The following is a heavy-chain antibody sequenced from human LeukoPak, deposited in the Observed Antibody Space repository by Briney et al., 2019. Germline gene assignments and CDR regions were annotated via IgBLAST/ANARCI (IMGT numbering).Heavy chain of an antibody. V-gene: IGHV1-69*06. D-gene: IGHD4-17*01. CDR2: IIPVFGTS. CDR3: ARQPTTVTTRDAFDI. Sequence: SVKVSCKASGGTFSSYSISWVRQAPGQGLEWMGGIIPVFGTSNYAQKFQGRVTITADKSASTAYMELSSLRSEDTAVYYCARQPTTVTTRDAFDIWGQGTMVTVSS. J-gene: IGHJ3*02. CDR1: GGTFSSYS.